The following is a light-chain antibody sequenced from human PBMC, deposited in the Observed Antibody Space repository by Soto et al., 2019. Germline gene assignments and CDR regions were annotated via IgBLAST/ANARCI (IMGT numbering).Light chain of an antibody. Sequence: DIQMTQSPSSLSASVGDRVTITCRASQTITTYLNWYQQKPRKAPQLPIYGASTFQSGVPSRFTGRGFGRYLTLTISSLQPEDFATYHWQQSHSTPWTCGQGTKVEIK. CDR1: QTITTY. CDR2: GAS. V-gene: IGKV1-39*01. CDR3: QQSHSTPWT. J-gene: IGKJ1*01.